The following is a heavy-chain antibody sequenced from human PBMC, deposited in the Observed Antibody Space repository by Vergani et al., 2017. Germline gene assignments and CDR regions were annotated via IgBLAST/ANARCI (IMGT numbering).Heavy chain of an antibody. V-gene: IGHV3-23*04. CDR2: ISGSGGST. J-gene: IGHJ5*02. Sequence: VQLVESGGGLVQPGGSLRLSCAASGFTFSSYAMSWVRQAPGKGLEWVSAISGSGGSTYYADSVKGRFTISRDNSKNTLYLQMNSLRAEDTAVYYCAKDFGVPAAMLAWFDPWGQGTLVTVSS. CDR1: GFTFSSYA. D-gene: IGHD2-2*01. CDR3: AKDFGVPAAMLAWFDP.